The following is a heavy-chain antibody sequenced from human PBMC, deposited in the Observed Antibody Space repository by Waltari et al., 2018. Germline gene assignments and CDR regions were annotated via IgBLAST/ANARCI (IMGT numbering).Heavy chain of an antibody. J-gene: IGHJ6*03. CDR3: ARDETEATTSPNSPYYSYYMDV. V-gene: IGHV3-23*03. CDR2: IIYSGGST. Sequence: VQLFESGGDFVQPGGSLRISCSASGFTLSDFAMHWVRQAPGKGLEWVSIIYSGGSTYYADSVKGRFSISRDDSKNTLYLLMNSLRPDDTAVYYCARDETEATTSPNSPYYSYYMDVWGKGTTVTVSS. CDR1: GFTLSDFA. D-gene: IGHD1-1*01.